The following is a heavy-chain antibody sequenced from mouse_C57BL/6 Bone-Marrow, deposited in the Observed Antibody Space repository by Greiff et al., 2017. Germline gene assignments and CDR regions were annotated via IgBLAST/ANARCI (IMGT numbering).Heavy chain of an antibody. D-gene: IGHD1-1*01. V-gene: IGHV5-4*01. J-gene: IGHJ4*01. CDR2: ISDGGSYT. CDR1: GFTFSSYA. CDR3: ARDPYGSSDYYAMDY. Sequence: DVQLVESGGGLVKPGGSLKLSCAASGFTFSSYAMSWVRQTPEKRLEWVATISDGGSYTYYPDNVKGRFTISRDNAKNNLYLQMSHLKSEDTAMYYCARDPYGSSDYYAMDYWGQGTSVTVSS.